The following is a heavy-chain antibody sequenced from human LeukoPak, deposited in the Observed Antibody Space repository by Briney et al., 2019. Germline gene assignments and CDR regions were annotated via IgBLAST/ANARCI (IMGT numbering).Heavy chain of an antibody. CDR3: AREGTFDCTNGVCYTGGYFDY. CDR2: ISAYNGNT. J-gene: IGHJ4*02. V-gene: IGHV1-18*01. CDR1: GYTFTSYG. Sequence: ASVKVSCKASGYTFTSYGISWVRQAPGQGLEWMGWISAYNGNTNYAQKLQGRVTMTTDTSTSTAYMELRSLRSDDTAVYYCAREGTFDCTNGVCYTGGYFDYWGQGTLVTVSS. D-gene: IGHD2-8*01.